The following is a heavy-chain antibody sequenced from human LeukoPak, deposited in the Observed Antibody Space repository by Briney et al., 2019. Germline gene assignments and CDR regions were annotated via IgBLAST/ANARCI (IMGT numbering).Heavy chain of an antibody. CDR2: IYYSGST. Sequence: SETLSLTCTVSGGSISSYYWSWIRQPPGKGLEWIGYIYYSGSTNYNPSLKSRVTISVDTSKNQFSLKLSSVTAADTAVYYCARGEYSSSWYPYYYYYMDVWGKGTTVTVSS. V-gene: IGHV4-59*01. D-gene: IGHD6-13*01. CDR1: GGSISSYY. CDR3: ARGEYSSSWYPYYYYYMDV. J-gene: IGHJ6*03.